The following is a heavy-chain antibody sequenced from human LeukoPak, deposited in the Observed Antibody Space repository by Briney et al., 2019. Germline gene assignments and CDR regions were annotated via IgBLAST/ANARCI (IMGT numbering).Heavy chain of an antibody. CDR2: IYHSGST. CDR3: ARVPEKGTAAIAAVGMRYFQH. CDR1: GGSISSSNW. D-gene: IGHD2-2*01. J-gene: IGHJ1*01. V-gene: IGHV4-4*02. Sequence: SETLSLTCAVSGGSISSSNWWSWVRQPPGKGLEWIGEIYHSGSTNYNPSLKSRVTISVDKSKNQFSLKLSSVTAADTAVYYCARVPEKGTAAIAAVGMRYFQHWGQGTLVTVSS.